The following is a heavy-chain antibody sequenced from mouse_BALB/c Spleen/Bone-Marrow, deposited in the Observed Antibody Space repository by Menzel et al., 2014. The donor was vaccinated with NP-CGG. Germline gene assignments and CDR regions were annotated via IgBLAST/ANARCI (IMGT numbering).Heavy chain of an antibody. CDR3: ARQVRLFYAMDY. CDR1: SYTFTDYY. J-gene: IGHJ4*01. V-gene: IGHV1-84*02. CDR2: VYLGIGNT. D-gene: IGHD2-14*01. Sequence: VQHKQSGPELVKPWASEKISCKASSYTFTDYYINWVKQKPGQGLEWLGWVYLGIGNTKYKEKSKGKATVPVDTSSSTAYMQLSSLTSDDTAVYFCARQVRLFYAMDYWGQGTSVTVSS.